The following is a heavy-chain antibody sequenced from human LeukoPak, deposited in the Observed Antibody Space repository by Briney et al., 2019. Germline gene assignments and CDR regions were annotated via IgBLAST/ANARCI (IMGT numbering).Heavy chain of an antibody. CDR3: ARDHEPMGAYYYYMDV. CDR2: INPNSGGT. CDR1: GYTFTSYD. Sequence: ASVKVSCKASGYTFTSYDINWVRQAPGQGLEWMGWINPNSGGTNYAQKFQGRVTMTRDTSISTAYMELSRLRSDDTAVYYCARDHEPMGAYYYYMDVWGKGTTVTISS. D-gene: IGHD3-10*01. V-gene: IGHV1-2*02. J-gene: IGHJ6*03.